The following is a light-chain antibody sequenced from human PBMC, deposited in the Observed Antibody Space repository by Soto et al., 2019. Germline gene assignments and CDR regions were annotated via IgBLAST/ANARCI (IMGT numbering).Light chain of an antibody. J-gene: IGLJ1*01. CDR3: NSYTSKSTGV. CDR1: SSDVGGYNY. CDR2: EVS. Sequence: QSALTQPASVSGSPGQSITISCTGTSSDVGGYNYVSWYQQHPGKAPKLIIYEVSNRPPGVSNRFSGSKSGNTASLTISGLQAEDEADYYCNSYTSKSTGVFGTGTKVTVL. V-gene: IGLV2-14*01.